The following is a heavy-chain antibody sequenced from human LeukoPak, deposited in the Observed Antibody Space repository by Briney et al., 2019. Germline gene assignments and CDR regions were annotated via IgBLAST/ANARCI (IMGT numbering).Heavy chain of an antibody. CDR2: ISYDGSNK. V-gene: IGHV3-30*04. CDR1: GFTFSSYA. Sequence: GGSLRLSCAASGFTFSSYAMHWVRQAPGKGLEWVAVISYDGSNKYYADSVKGRFTISRDSSKSTLYLQMNSLRAEDTAVYYCARVAAGCSGGSCSGFDYWGQGTLVTVSS. D-gene: IGHD2-15*01. CDR3: ARVAAGCSGGSCSGFDY. J-gene: IGHJ4*02.